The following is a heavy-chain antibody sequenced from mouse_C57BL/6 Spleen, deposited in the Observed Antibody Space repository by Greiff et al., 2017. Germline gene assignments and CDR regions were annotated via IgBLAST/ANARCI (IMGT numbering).Heavy chain of an antibody. J-gene: IGHJ2*01. D-gene: IGHD1-1*01. CDR1: GYTFTSYW. CDR3: TIYYYGSSQYYFDY. V-gene: IGHV1-5*01. CDR2: IYPGNSDT. Sequence: VQLQQSGTVLARPGASVKMSCKTSGYTFTSYWMHWVKQRPGQGLEWIGAIYPGNSDTSYNQKFKGKAKLPAVTSASTAYMELSSLTNEDSAVYYCTIYYYGSSQYYFDYWGQGTTLTVSS.